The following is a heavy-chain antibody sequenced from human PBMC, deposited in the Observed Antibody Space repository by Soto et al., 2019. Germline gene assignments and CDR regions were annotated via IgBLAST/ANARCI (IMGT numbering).Heavy chain of an antibody. CDR3: AKDSIFDNWTYGMDV. CDR2: ISYDGSNK. V-gene: IGHV3-30*18. D-gene: IGHD1-1*01. J-gene: IGHJ6*02. Sequence: GGSLRLSCAASGFTFSSYGMHWVRQAPGKGLEWVAVISYDGSNKYYADSVKGRFTISRDNSKNTLYLQMNSLRAEDTAVYYCAKDSIFDNWTYGMDVWGQGTTVTVSS. CDR1: GFTFSSYG.